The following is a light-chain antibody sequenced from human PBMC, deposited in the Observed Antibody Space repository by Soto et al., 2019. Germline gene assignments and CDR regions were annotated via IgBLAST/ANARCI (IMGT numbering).Light chain of an antibody. J-gene: IGLJ3*02. Sequence: QSVLTQPASVSGSPGQSITISCTGTSSDIGNYNLVSWYQQLPGKAPRLMIYEVSNRPSGVSDRFSGSKSGNTASLTISGLQAEDEADYHCCSYAGYSTLLFGGGTKVTVL. CDR1: SSDIGNYNL. CDR2: EVS. CDR3: CSYAGYSTLL. V-gene: IGLV2-23*02.